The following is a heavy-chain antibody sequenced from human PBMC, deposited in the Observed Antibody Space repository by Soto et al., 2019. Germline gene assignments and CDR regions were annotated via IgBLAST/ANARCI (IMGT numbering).Heavy chain of an antibody. CDR1: AGTFSSYA. CDR2: IIPRSGTS. D-gene: IGHD3-9*01. Sequence: ASVKLSCKASAGTFSSYAISWVLRAPGQGLEWMGGIIPRSGTSNYAQKFQGRVTITADTSTSTAYMELSSLRSEDTAVYYCAREALVYGRTGYVYWGQGTLVTVSS. J-gene: IGHJ4*01. CDR3: AREALVYGRTGYVY. V-gene: IGHV1-69*06.